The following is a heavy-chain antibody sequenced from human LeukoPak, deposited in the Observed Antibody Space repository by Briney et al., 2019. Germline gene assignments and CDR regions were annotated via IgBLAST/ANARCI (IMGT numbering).Heavy chain of an antibody. V-gene: IGHV3-64D*09. CDR3: VKGRNSSGWYYFDY. D-gene: IGHD6-19*01. J-gene: IGHJ4*02. Sequence: GGSLRLSCSASGFTFSSYAMHWVRQAPGEGLEYVSAISSNGGSTYYADSVKGRFTISRDNSKNTLYLQMSSLRAEDTAMYYCVKGRNSSGWYYFDYWGQGTLVTVSS. CDR1: GFTFSSYA. CDR2: ISSNGGST.